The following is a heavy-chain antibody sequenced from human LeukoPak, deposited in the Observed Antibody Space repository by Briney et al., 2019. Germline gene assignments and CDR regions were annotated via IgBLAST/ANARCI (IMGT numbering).Heavy chain of an antibody. J-gene: IGHJ5*02. V-gene: IGHV4-34*01. CDR2: INHSGST. CDR3: ARQPCYDYVWGSYRYTSSSWFDP. CDR1: GGSFSGYY. Sequence: SETLSLTCAVYGGSFSGYYWSWIRQPPGKGLEWIGEINHSGSTNYNPSLKSRVTISVDTSKNQFSLKLSSVTAADTAVYYCARQPCYDYVWGSYRYTSSSWFDPWGQGTLVTVSS. D-gene: IGHD3-16*02.